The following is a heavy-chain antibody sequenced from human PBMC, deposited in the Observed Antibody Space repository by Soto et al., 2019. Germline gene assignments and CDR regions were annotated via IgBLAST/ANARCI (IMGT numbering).Heavy chain of an antibody. CDR2: IDPSDSYT. Sequence: PGESLKISCKGSGYSFTSYWISWVLQMPGKGLEWMGRIDPSDSYTNYSPSFQGHVTISADRSTNTAFLHLRSLEASDTATYFCARQGLSKHYLYAADVWDQGTTVTVSS. CDR3: ARQGLSKHYLYAADV. V-gene: IGHV5-10-1*01. D-gene: IGHD3-16*01. J-gene: IGHJ6*02. CDR1: GYSFTSYW.